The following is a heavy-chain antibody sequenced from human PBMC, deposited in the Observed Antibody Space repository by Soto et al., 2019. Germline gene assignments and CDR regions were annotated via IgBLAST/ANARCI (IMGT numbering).Heavy chain of an antibody. V-gene: IGHV1-18*01. J-gene: IGHJ4*02. Sequence: ASVKVSCKASGYTFSNYGINWVRQAPGQGLEWMGWISGYNGNTNYAQKFQDRVTMTTDTSASTAYMELWSLRSDDTAMYYCARDHSSSWHDFDYWGQGTLVTVSS. CDR2: ISGYNGNT. CDR1: GYTFSNYG. D-gene: IGHD6-13*01. CDR3: ARDHSSSWHDFDY.